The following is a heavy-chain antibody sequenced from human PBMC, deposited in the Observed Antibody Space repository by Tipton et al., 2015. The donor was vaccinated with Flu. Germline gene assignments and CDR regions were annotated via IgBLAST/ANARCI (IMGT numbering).Heavy chain of an antibody. V-gene: IGHV4-38-2*01. CDR1: GEALGSRHF. J-gene: IGHJ5*02. D-gene: IGHD4-11*01. CDR2: IHSSGSA. CDR3: ARRDYSNYVSEPRNWFDL. Sequence: GEALGSRHFWGWIRQPPGKGLEWIGNIHSSGSAYYNPSLQSRVTMSVDESKIQFSLRLTSVTAADTVVYWCARRDYSNYVSEPRNWFDLWSQGTLVTVSS.